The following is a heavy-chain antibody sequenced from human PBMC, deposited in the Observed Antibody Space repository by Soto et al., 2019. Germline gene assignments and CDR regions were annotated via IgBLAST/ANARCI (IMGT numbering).Heavy chain of an antibody. CDR1: GFTFSGSA. J-gene: IGHJ3*02. Sequence: GGSLRLSCAASGFTFSGSAMHWVRQASGKGLEWVGRIRSKANSYATAYAASVKGRFTISRDDSKNTAYLQMNSLKTEDTAVYYCTSTLHNGYQLLFALDAFDIWGQGTMVTVSS. CDR3: TSTLHNGYQLLFALDAFDI. D-gene: IGHD2-2*01. V-gene: IGHV3-73*01. CDR2: IRSKANSYAT.